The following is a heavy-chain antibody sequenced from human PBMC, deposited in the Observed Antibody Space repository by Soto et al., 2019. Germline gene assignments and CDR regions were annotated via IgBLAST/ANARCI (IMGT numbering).Heavy chain of an antibody. CDR2: IYYSGST. CDR1: GGSISSYY. Sequence: SETLSLTCTVSGGSISSYYWSWIRQPPGKGLEWIGYIYYSGSTNYNPSLKSRVTISVDTSKNQFSLKLSSVTAADTAVYYCARENIAAGWFDPWGQGTLVTVS. D-gene: IGHD6-25*01. CDR3: ARENIAAGWFDP. V-gene: IGHV4-59*01. J-gene: IGHJ5*02.